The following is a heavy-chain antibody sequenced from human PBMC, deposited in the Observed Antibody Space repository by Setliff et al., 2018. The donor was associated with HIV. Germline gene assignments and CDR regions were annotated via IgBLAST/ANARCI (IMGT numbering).Heavy chain of an antibody. CDR1: GFTFGDYA. D-gene: IGHD3-9*01. CDR2: IRRKAHGGTT. Sequence: PGGSLRLSCTASGFTFGDYAMSWVRQAPGKGLEWVGFIRRKAHGGTTQYAASVKGRFTISRDDSKSIAYLQMNSLKVEDTAVYYCARVITVLRSSDWSYYFDYWGQGTLVTVSS. CDR3: ARVITVLRSSDWSYYFDY. J-gene: IGHJ4*02. V-gene: IGHV3-49*04.